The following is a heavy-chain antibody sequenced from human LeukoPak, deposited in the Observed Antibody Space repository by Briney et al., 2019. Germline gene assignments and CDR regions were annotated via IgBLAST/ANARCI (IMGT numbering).Heavy chain of an antibody. CDR3: ARGPYYGDYGLDY. Sequence: ASVEVSCKASGGTFSSYAISWVRQAPGQGLEWMGRIIPILGIANYAQKFQGRVTITPDKSTSTAYMELSSLRSEDTAVYYCARGPYYGDYGLDYWGQGTLVTVSS. D-gene: IGHD4-17*01. V-gene: IGHV1-69*04. J-gene: IGHJ4*02. CDR2: IIPILGIA. CDR1: GGTFSSYA.